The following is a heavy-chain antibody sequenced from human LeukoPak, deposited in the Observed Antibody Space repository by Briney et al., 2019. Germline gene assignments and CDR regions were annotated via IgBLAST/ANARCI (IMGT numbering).Heavy chain of an antibody. D-gene: IGHD3-22*01. CDR1: GVTSSSYN. Sequence: GGLRVSRAESGVTSSSYNMNCGRQTPGERGWWVSPILRRSNYIYLADSMKGRFTISRDNAKTTLYLQMNSLRAEDTAMYYCARDRAVYSDSRGYYPDAFDIWGQGTMVTVSS. CDR3: ARDRAVYSDSRGYYPDAFDI. CDR2: ILRRSNYI. J-gene: IGHJ3*02. V-gene: IGHV3-21*01.